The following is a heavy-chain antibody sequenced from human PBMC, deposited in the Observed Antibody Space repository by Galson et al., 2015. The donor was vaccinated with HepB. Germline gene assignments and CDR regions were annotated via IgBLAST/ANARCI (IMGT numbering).Heavy chain of an antibody. V-gene: IGHV3-33*01. CDR1: GATFSHYG. CDR2: IWADGTKK. D-gene: IGHD1-26*01. J-gene: IGHJ4*02. CDR3: TRDGSGSRPESYFDY. Sequence: SLRLSCAVSGATFSHYGMHWVRQAPGKGLEWVAGIWADGTKKFYAESVQGRFTISRDNSMNILYLQMDSLRVEDTTAYFCTRDGSGSRPESYFDYWGQGTLVTASS.